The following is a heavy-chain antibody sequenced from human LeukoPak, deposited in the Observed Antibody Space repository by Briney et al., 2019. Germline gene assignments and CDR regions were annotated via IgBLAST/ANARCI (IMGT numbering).Heavy chain of an antibody. J-gene: IGHJ5*02. D-gene: IGHD6-6*01. CDR2: IYHSGST. CDR3: ARAEIAARPGPNWFDP. CDR1: GYSISSCYC. V-gene: IGHV4-38-2*01. Sequence: SETLSLTCAVSGYSISSCYCWGWIRQPPGKGLEWIGSIYHSGSTYYNPSLKSRVTISVDTSKNQFSLKLSSVTAADTAVYYCARAEIAARPGPNWFDPWGQGTLVTVSS.